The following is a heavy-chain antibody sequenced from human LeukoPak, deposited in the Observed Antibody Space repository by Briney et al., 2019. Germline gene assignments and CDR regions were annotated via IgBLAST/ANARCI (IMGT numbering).Heavy chain of an antibody. Sequence: PGGSLRLSCAASGFTFSSYGMHWVRQAPGKGLEWVAFIRYDGSNKYYADSVKGRFTISRDNSKNTLYLQMNSLRAEDTAVYYCAKDFADSIVGAENAFDIWGQGTMVTVSS. V-gene: IGHV3-30*02. D-gene: IGHD1-26*01. CDR1: GFTFSSYG. CDR3: AKDFADSIVGAENAFDI. CDR2: IRYDGSNK. J-gene: IGHJ3*02.